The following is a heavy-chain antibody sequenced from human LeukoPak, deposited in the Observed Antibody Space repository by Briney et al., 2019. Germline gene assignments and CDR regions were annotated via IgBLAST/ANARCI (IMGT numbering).Heavy chain of an antibody. CDR3: ARLNGSGSKNY. CDR2: INHSGST. CDR1: GGSFSGYY. Sequence: SETLSLTCAVHGGSFSGYYWSWIRQPPGKGLEWIGEINHSGSTNYNPSLKSRVTISVDTSKNQFSLKLSSVTAADTAMYYCARLNGSGSKNYWGQGTLVTVSS. V-gene: IGHV4-34*01. J-gene: IGHJ4*02. D-gene: IGHD3-10*01.